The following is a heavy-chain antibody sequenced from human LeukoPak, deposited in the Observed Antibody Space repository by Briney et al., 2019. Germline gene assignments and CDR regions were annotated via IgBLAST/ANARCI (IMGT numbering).Heavy chain of an antibody. CDR3: ARRYGHGIHA. J-gene: IGHJ6*02. D-gene: IGHD4-17*01. Sequence: GESLKISCKGSGYNFATYWIDWVRQMPGKGLEWVGIIYPSDSDTRYSPSFQGQVTISADKSISTAYLQWSSLKASDTAIYYCARRYGHGIHAWGQGTTVTVSS. V-gene: IGHV5-51*01. CDR2: IYPSDSDT. CDR1: GYNFATYW.